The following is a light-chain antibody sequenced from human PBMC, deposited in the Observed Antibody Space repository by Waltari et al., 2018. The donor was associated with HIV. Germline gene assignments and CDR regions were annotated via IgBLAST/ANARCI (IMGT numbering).Light chain of an antibody. Sequence: DLSQDPAVSVSPGQTVTLDCFGENVGNKYTSWFQQKPGQPPLLIVYKDNRRPSGISDLFSGSTSGDTASLIITDTQAIDEAQYYCQAWDGDTVIFGGGTKLTVL. J-gene: IGLJ2*01. CDR2: KDN. CDR3: QAWDGDTVI. V-gene: IGLV3-1*01. CDR1: NVGNKY.